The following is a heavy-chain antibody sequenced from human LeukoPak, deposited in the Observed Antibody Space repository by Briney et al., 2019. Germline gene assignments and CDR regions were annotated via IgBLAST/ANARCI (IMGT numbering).Heavy chain of an antibody. D-gene: IGHD2-15*01. V-gene: IGHV3-30*18. CDR2: ISYDGSNQ. J-gene: IGHJ4*02. Sequence: GSLRLSCAASGFTFSSYGIHWVRQAPGKGLDWVAVISYDGSNQYFADSVKGRFTISRDNSKNTLYLQMNSLIPEDTAVYYCAKDLGYCSGTSCSAIDYWGQGTLVTASS. CDR1: GFTFSSYG. CDR3: AKDLGYCSGTSCSAIDY.